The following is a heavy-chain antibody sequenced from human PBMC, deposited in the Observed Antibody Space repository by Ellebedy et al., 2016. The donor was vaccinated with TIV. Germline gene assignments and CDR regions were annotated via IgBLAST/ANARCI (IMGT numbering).Heavy chain of an antibody. CDR2: IYHFGHSGST. CDR1: GGSISSGGYS. D-gene: IGHD5-12*01. J-gene: IGHJ4*02. CDR3: ARVATGD. V-gene: IGHV4-30-2*05. Sequence: SETLSLXXTVSGGSISSGGYSWNWIRQPPGKGLEWIGYIYHFGHSGSTYYKPSLKSRATISVDTSKNQFSLKLSSVTAADTAMYYCARVATGDWGQGTLVTVAS.